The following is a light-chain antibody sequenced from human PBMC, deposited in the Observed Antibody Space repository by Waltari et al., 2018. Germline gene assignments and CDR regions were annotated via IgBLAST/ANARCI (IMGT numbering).Light chain of an antibody. Sequence: VDMIHSPSTLSSSRRDSLPITCRASQYINNWLAWYQQKPGKAPKLLIYKATSLESGVPSRFSGSGSGTEFTLTISSLQPDDFGTYYCQHYNSYPWTFGLGTKVDIK. CDR3: QHYNSYPWT. J-gene: IGKJ1*01. V-gene: IGKV1-5*03. CDR1: QYINNW. CDR2: KAT.